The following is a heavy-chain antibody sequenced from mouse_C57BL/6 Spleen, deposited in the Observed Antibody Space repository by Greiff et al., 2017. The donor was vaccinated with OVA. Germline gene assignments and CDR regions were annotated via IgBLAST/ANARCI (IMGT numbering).Heavy chain of an antibody. V-gene: IGHV1-82*01. CDR1: GYTFSSSW. J-gene: IGHJ2*01. D-gene: IGHD3-2*02. CDR2: IYPGGGDT. CDR3: ARSGAQATFDY. Sequence: VQLQQSGPELVKPGASVKISCKASGYTFSSSWMNWVKQRPGKGLEWIGRIYPGGGDTNYNGKFKGKATLTADKSSSTAYMQLSSLTSEDSAVYCCARSGAQATFDYWGQGTTLTVSS.